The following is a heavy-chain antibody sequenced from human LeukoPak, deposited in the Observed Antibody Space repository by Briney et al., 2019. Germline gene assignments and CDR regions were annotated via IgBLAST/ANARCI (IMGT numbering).Heavy chain of an antibody. D-gene: IGHD3-10*01. CDR1: GFTFSDYY. CDR2: ISSSGSTI. CDR3: ARDSRVTMVRGVIIAIGSPQDY. Sequence: GGSLRLSCAASGFTFSDYYMSWIRQAPGKGLEWVSYISSSGSTIYYADSVKGRFTISRDNAKNSLYLQMNSLRAEDTAVYYCARDSRVTMVRGVIIAIGSPQDYWGQGTLVTVSS. V-gene: IGHV3-11*04. J-gene: IGHJ4*02.